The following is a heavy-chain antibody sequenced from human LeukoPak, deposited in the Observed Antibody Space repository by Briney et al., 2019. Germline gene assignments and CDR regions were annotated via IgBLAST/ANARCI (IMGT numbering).Heavy chain of an antibody. CDR3: ASYKGA. CDR1: GGSFSGYY. J-gene: IGHJ5*02. CDR2: INHSGST. V-gene: IGHV4-34*01. D-gene: IGHD3-10*01. Sequence: SETPSLTCAVYGGSFSGYYWSWIRQPPGKGLEWIGEINHSGSTNYNPSLKSRVTISVDTSKNQFSLKLSSVTAADTAVYYCASYKGAWGQGTLVTVSS.